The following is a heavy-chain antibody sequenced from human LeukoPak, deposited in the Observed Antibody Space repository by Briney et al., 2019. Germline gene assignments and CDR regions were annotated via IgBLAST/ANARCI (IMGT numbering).Heavy chain of an antibody. Sequence: QPGGSLRLSCAASGFTFSDYAMHWVRQAPGKGLEWVAVISYDGSKKYYADSVKGRFTISRDNSKNTLYLQMNSLRAEDTAVYYCAKDDAVGGWPAEYFQHWGQGTLVTVSS. CDR3: AKDDAVGGWPAEYFQH. CDR2: ISYDGSKK. D-gene: IGHD2-15*01. J-gene: IGHJ1*01. CDR1: GFTFSDYA. V-gene: IGHV3-30*04.